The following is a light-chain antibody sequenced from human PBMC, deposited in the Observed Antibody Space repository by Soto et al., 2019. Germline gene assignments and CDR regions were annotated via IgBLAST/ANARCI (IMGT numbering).Light chain of an antibody. Sequence: SYELTQPPSVSVAPGQTATITCGGKNIGSKSVHWYQQKPGQAPVAVIYNDRDRPSGIPERLSGSNSGNTATLTISRVEAGDEADYYCQVWDGIIDLVFGGGTKLTVL. V-gene: IGLV3-21*04. J-gene: IGLJ3*02. CDR1: NIGSKS. CDR2: NDR. CDR3: QVWDGIIDLV.